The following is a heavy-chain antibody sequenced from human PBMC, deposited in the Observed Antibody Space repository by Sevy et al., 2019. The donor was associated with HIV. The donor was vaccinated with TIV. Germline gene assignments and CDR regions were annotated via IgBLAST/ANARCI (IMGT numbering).Heavy chain of an antibody. V-gene: IGHV4-4*07. Sequence: SETLSLTCTVSGGSISSYYWSWIRQPAGKGLEWIGRIYTSGSTNYNPSLKSRVTMSVDTSKNQFSLKLSSVTAADTAVEYCARDHDYGSGSYYLGSYYYYYMDVWGKGTTVTVSS. CDR3: ARDHDYGSGSYYLGSYYYYYMDV. CDR1: GGSISSYY. CDR2: IYTSGST. D-gene: IGHD3-10*01. J-gene: IGHJ6*03.